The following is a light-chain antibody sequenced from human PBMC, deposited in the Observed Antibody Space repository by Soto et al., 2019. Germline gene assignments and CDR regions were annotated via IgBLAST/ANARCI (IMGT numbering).Light chain of an antibody. J-gene: IGKJ1*01. Sequence: DIQMTQSPSSLSASFGDRVTITCRTSQSIAKFLNWYQQRPGKAPKVLIYGASSLQTGVPSRFSGSGFGTDFTLTISSLQPEDFATYYCQQSYSTPWTVGQRTKVDIK. CDR3: QQSYSTPWT. CDR2: GAS. V-gene: IGKV1-39*01. CDR1: QSIAKF.